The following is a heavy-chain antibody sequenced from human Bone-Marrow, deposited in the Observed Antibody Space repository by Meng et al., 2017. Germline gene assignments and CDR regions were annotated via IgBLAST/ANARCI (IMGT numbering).Heavy chain of an antibody. D-gene: IGHD1-26*01. CDR1: GGTFSSYA. CDR3: ARGIVGGSDAYFDY. J-gene: IGHJ4*02. V-gene: IGHV1-69*13. CDR2: IIPIFGTA. Sequence: SVKVSCKASGGTFSSYAISWVRQAPGQGLEWMGGIIPIFGTANYAQKFQGRVTITADESTSTAYMELRSLRSEDTAVYYCARGIVGGSDAYFDYWGQGTLVTVSS.